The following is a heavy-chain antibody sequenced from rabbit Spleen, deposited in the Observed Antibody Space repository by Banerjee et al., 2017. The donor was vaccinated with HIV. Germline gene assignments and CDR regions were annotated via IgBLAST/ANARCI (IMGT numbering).Heavy chain of an antibody. CDR3: ARDGAGGSYFAL. D-gene: IGHD8-1*01. J-gene: IGHJ6*01. CDR1: GFSFNSGYD. Sequence: QSLEESGGGLVQPEGSLTLTCKASGFSFNSGYDMCWVRQAPGKGLEWIACVYTGGSGRIYYASWVNGRFSISKTSSTTVTLQMTSLTAADTATYFCARDGAGGSYFALWGPGTLVTVS. V-gene: IGHV1S40*01. CDR2: VYTGGSGRI.